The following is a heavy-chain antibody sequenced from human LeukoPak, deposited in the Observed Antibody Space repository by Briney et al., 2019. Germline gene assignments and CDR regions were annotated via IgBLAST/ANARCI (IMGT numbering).Heavy chain of an antibody. CDR1: GYTFTGYY. J-gene: IGHJ3*02. D-gene: IGHD5-12*01. CDR3: ARAYSGYHAFDI. V-gene: IGHV1-46*01. Sequence: GASVKVSCKASGYTFTGYYMHWVRQAPEQGLEWMGVINPSGGSTTYAQKFQGRVTMTRDTSTSTVYMELSSLTSEGSAVYYCARAYSGYHAFDIWGQGTMVTVSS. CDR2: INPSGGST.